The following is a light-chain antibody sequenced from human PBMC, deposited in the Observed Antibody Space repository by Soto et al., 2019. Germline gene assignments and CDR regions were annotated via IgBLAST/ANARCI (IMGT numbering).Light chain of an antibody. CDR1: SSDVGSYNL. V-gene: IGLV2-23*01. Sequence: QSVLTQPASVSGSPGQSITISCTGTSSDVGSYNLVSWYQQHPGKAPNLMIYEGSKRPSGVSNRFSGSKSGNTASLTISGLQAEDEADYYCCSYAGSSFYVCGTGTKVTGL. CDR2: EGS. CDR3: CSYAGSSFYV. J-gene: IGLJ1*01.